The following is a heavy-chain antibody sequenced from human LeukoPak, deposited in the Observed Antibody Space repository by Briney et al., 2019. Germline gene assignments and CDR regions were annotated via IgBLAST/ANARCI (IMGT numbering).Heavy chain of an antibody. CDR1: GGTFSSYA. Sequence: ASVKVSCKASGGTFSSYAISWVRQAPGQGLEWMGGIIPIFGTANYAQKFQGRVTITADESTSTAYMELSSLRSEDTAVYYCATPFHCSGGSCHYYYGMDVWGQGTTVTVSS. CDR3: ATPFHCSGGSCHYYYGMDV. CDR2: IIPIFGTA. J-gene: IGHJ6*02. D-gene: IGHD2-15*01. V-gene: IGHV1-69*13.